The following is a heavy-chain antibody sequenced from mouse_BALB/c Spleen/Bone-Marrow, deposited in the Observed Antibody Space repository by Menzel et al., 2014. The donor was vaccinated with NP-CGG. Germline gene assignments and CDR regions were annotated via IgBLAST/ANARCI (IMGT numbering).Heavy chain of an antibody. J-gene: IGHJ4*01. D-gene: IGHD2-14*01. V-gene: IGHV1S137*01. CDR2: ISGYYGDA. CDR3: ARSGKVRNAMDY. CDR1: GYTFTDHA. Sequence: QVQLQQSGAKLVRPGVSVKISCKGSGYTFTDHAMHWVKRSHAKSLEWIGVISGYYGDAIYDQKFKGKATMTVDKSSSTAYMELARLTSEESAIYYCARSGKVRNAMDYWGQGTSVTVSS.